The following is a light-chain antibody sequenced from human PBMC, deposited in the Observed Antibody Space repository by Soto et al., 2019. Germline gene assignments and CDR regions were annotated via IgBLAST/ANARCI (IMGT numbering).Light chain of an antibody. CDR3: LSYTSANTRV. V-gene: IGLV2-14*01. J-gene: IGLJ3*02. CDR1: SSDVGGYKF. CDR2: EVN. Sequence: SVLTQPASVCASPGQSITISCTGTSSDVGGYKFVSWYQHHPGKAPKLMIYEVNNRPSGVSNRFSGSKSGNTASLTISGLQPEDEADYYCLSYTSANTRVFGGGTKVTVL.